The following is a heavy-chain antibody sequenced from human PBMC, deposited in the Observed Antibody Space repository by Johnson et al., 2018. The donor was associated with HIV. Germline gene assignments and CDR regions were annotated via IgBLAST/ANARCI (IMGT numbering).Heavy chain of an antibody. J-gene: IGHJ3*02. CDR1: GFTFSSYG. Sequence: QVQLVESGGGVVQPGRSLRLSCAASGFTFSSYGMHWVRQAPGMGLEWVAVISYDGSNKYYADSVKGRFTISRDNSKNTLYLQMNSLRAEDTAVYYCAKGIAARTDAFDIWGQGTMVTVSS. CDR3: AKGIAARTDAFDI. CDR2: ISYDGSNK. D-gene: IGHD6-6*01. V-gene: IGHV3-30*18.